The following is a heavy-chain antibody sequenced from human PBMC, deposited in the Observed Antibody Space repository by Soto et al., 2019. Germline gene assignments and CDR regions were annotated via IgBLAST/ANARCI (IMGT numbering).Heavy chain of an antibody. CDR2: ISISKGKT. J-gene: IGHJ6*02. D-gene: IGHD5-12*01. CDR3: GRKGYIGNFGLDV. Sequence: QVQLVQSGAEVKRPGASVKVSCKASGYTFLNYDVAWVRRAPGQGLEWLGWISISKGKTYYEQRLQERVTMTTDTATTTAYMEVTSLRSDDTAVYFCGRKGYIGNFGLDVWGQGTTVTVSS. V-gene: IGHV1-18*01. CDR1: GYTFLNYD.